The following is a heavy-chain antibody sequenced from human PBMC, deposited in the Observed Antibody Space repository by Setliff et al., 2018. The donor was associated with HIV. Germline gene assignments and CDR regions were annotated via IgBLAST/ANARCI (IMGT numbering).Heavy chain of an antibody. CDR2: LYIRTGTT. J-gene: IGHJ3*02. Sequence: SSETLSLTCTVSGGFISSSSYHWGWIRQPAGKGLEWIGHLYIRTGTTNYSPSLKGRVTISLDTSNNQFSLSLSSVTASDTAVYFCARSQETSVAATEIWGQGTMVTVSS. V-gene: IGHV4-61*09. D-gene: IGHD2-15*01. CDR3: ARSQETSVAATEI. CDR1: GGFISSSSYH.